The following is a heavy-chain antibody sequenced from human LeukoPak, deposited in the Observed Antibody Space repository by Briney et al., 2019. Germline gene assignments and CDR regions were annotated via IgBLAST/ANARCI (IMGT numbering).Heavy chain of an antibody. CDR1: GFTFSNAW. J-gene: IGHJ3*02. V-gene: IGHV3-15*01. CDR3: TTDWTSCYTYAFDI. CDR2: IKSKTDGGTT. Sequence: GGSLRLSCAASGFTFSNAWMSWVRQAPGKGLEWVGRIKSKTDGGTTDYAAPVKGRFTISRDDSKNTLYLQMNSLKTEDTAVYYCTTDWTSCYTYAFDIWGQGTMVTVSS. D-gene: IGHD2-2*02.